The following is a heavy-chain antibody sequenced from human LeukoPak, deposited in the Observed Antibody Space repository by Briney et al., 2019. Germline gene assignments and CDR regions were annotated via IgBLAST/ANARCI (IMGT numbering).Heavy chain of an antibody. D-gene: IGHD6-13*01. V-gene: IGHV3-23*01. CDR2: IGGTGGGT. Sequence: PGGSLRLSCAVSGFTFGSYAMSWVRQTSGKGLRWVSAIGGTGGGTIYADSVKGRFTISRDNSKNTVYLQMDSLRVEDAAVYYCVKGRIATPGYAEKFLYWGQGTRVIVSS. CDR1: GFTFGSYA. J-gene: IGHJ1*01. CDR3: VKGRIATPGYAEKFLY.